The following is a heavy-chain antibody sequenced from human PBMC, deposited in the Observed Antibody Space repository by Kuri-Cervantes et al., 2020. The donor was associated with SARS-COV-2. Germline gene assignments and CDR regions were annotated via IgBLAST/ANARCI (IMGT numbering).Heavy chain of an antibody. J-gene: IGHJ6*02. CDR1: GGSISSSSYY. V-gene: IGHV4-39*01. CDR2: IYYSGIT. Sequence: SETLSLTFTVSGGSISSSSYYWGWIRQPPGKGLEWIGSIYYSGITYYNPSLKSRVTISVDTSKNQFSLKLSSVTAADTAVYYCARHLWSDGMDVWGQGTTVTVSS. D-gene: IGHD2-8*02. CDR3: ARHLWSDGMDV.